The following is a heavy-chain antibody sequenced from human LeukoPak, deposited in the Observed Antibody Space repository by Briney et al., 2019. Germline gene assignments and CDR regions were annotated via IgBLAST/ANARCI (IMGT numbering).Heavy chain of an antibody. CDR3: ARGWTTFHY. CDR1: GFTFSHYA. D-gene: IGHD1-1*01. J-gene: IGHJ4*02. CDR2: VSENGDGT. Sequence: GGSLRLSCVASGFTFSHYAISCVRQAPGKGLEWVASVSENGDGTMYPDSVKGRFTISRDNSRKTVLLEVNSLRVEDAATYYCARGWTTFHYWGQGALVTVSS. V-gene: IGHV3-23*01.